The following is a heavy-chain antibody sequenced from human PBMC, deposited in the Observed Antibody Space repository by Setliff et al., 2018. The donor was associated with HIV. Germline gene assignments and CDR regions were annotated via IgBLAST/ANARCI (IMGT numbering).Heavy chain of an antibody. CDR1: GGSISSSRYY. CDR2: IYYSGTT. Sequence: PSETLSLTCTVSGGSISSSRYYWGWVRQPPGMGLEWIGSIYYSGTTYYNPPLKSRATISVDTSKNQFSLKLTPVTAADTAMYFCARDGGDPRYSGTYNYWGQGALVTVSS. V-gene: IGHV4-39*07. CDR3: ARDGGDPRYSGTYNY. D-gene: IGHD1-26*01. J-gene: IGHJ4*02.